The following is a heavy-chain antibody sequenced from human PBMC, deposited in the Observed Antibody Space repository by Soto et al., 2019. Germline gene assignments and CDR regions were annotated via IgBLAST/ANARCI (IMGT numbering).Heavy chain of an antibody. CDR1: GGSFNNYC. D-gene: IGHD3-10*01. Sequence: QVRLQQWGAGLVRPSETLSLTCAVYGGSFNNYCWSWIRQPPGKGLEWIGEVCPGGSTNYSPTLKREVRIAVEGFMNQFSLRLTSVTVAYTAVYYCARGDYGQYDAYNGFDPWGQGNLVIVAS. CDR2: VCPGGST. J-gene: IGHJ5*02. V-gene: IGHV4-34*02. CDR3: ARGDYGQYDAYNGFDP.